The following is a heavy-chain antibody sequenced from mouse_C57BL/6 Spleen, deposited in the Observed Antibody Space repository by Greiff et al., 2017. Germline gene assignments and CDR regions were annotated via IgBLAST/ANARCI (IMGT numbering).Heavy chain of an antibody. V-gene: IGHV1-5*01. D-gene: IGHD2-4*01. CDR3: TRDDYDEGPWFAY. CDR2: IYPGNSDT. CDR1: GYTFTSYW. J-gene: IGHJ3*01. Sequence: EVQLQESGTVLARPGASVKMSCKTSGYTFTSYWMHWVKQRPGQGLEWIGAIYPGNSDTSYNQKFKGKAKLTAVTSASTAYMELSSLTNEDSAVYYCTRDDYDEGPWFAYWGQGTLVTVSA.